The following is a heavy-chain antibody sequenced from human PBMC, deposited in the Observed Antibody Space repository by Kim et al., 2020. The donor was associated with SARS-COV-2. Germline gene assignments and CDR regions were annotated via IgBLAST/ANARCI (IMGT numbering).Heavy chain of an antibody. CDR3: TRAPQQLVLFDYYYYGMDV. CDR1: GFTVSSNY. Sequence: GGSLRLSCAASGFTVSSNYMSWVRQAPGKGLEWVSVIYSGGSTYYADSVKGRFTISRDNSKNTLYLQMNSLRAEDTAVYYCTRAPQQLVLFDYYYYGMDVWGQGTTVTGSS. V-gene: IGHV3-66*01. J-gene: IGHJ6*02. D-gene: IGHD6-13*01. CDR2: IYSGGST.